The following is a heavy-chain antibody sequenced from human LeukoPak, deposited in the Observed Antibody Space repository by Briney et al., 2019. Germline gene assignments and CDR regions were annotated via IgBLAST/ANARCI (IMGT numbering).Heavy chain of an antibody. CDR2: INPNSGGT. V-gene: IGHV1-2*06. CDR1: GGTFSSYA. CDR3: ASPVAFGGDRRFDP. J-gene: IGHJ5*02. D-gene: IGHD3-16*01. Sequence: ASVKVSCKASGGTFSSYAISWVRQAPGQGLEWMGRINPNSGGTNYAQKFQGRVTMTRDTSISTAYMELSRLRSDDTAVYYCASPVAFGGDRRFDPWGQGTLVTVSS.